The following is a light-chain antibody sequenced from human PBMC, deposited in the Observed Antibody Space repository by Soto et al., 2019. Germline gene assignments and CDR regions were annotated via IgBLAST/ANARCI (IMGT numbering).Light chain of an antibody. CDR3: QQYNTFSGT. Sequence: DIQMTQSPSTLSASVVDIVTITCRASQSISNWLDGYQQTPGREPQLLIYDASSLESGVPSRFSGSGSGTEFTLTISSLLPDDFATYYCQQYNTFSGTFGQGTKVDIK. V-gene: IGKV1-5*01. CDR2: DAS. CDR1: QSISNW. J-gene: IGKJ1*01.